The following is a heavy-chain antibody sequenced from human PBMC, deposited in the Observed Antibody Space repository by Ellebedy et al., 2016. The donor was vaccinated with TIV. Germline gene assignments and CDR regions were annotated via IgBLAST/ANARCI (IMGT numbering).Heavy chain of an antibody. CDR1: GGSISRSSYY. D-gene: IGHD3-10*01. CDR3: ASEPPYFYGASGIYLQDF. CDR2: IYYSGST. V-gene: IGHV4-39*01. Sequence: MPSETLSLTCTVSGGSISRSSYYWGWVRQPPGKGLEWIASIYYSGSTYYNPSLKSRLTISVDTSKNQFSLKLTSVTAAETAVYYWASEPPYFYGASGIYLQDFWGQGTLVTVSS. J-gene: IGHJ4*02.